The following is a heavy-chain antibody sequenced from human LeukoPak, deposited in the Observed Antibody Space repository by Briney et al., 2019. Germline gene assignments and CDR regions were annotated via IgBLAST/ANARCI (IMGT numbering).Heavy chain of an antibody. CDR1: GGSISSGSYY. V-gene: IGHV4-61*02. Sequence: SQTLSLTCTVSGGSISSGSYYWNWIRQPAGKGLEWIGRIYTSGSTKYNPSLKSRVTVSVDTSKNQFSLKLSSVTAADTAFYYCARYIVSYPHDAFDIWGQGTMVTVSS. CDR3: ARYIVSYPHDAFDI. CDR2: IYTSGST. D-gene: IGHD1-26*01. J-gene: IGHJ3*02.